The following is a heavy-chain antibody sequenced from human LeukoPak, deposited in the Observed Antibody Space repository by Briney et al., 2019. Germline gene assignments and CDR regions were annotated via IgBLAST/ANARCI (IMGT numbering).Heavy chain of an antibody. D-gene: IGHD2-2*01. CDR2: IYYSGST. V-gene: IGHV4-59*08. CDR1: GGSISSYY. Sequence: SETLSLTCTVSGGSISSYYWSWIRQPPGKGLEWIGYIYYSGSTNYNPSLKSRVTISVDTSKNQFSLKLSSVTAADTAVYCCARALGVVVPAAYGFDIWGQGTMVTVSS. CDR3: ARALGVVVPAAYGFDI. J-gene: IGHJ3*02.